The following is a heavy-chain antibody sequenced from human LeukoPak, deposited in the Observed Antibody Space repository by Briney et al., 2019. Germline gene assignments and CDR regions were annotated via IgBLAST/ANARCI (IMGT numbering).Heavy chain of an antibody. J-gene: IGHJ3*02. CDR1: GFTFSSYA. CDR2: ISGSGGST. D-gene: IGHD3-3*01. V-gene: IGHV3-23*01. CDR3: AKAHRRSGAFDI. Sequence: PGGSLRLFCAASGFTFSSYAMNWVRQAPEKGLEWVSTISGSGGSTYYADSVKGRFTISRDNSRNTLYLQMNSLRAEDTAVYYCAKAHRRSGAFDIWGQGTMVTVSS.